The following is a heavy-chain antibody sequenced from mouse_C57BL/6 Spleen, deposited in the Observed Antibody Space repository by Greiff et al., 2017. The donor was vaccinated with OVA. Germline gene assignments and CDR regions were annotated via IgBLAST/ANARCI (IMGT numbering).Heavy chain of an antibody. D-gene: IGHD3-2*02. V-gene: IGHV14-3*01. CDR1: GFNFKNTY. CDR3: ARFAQARDY. CDR2: IDPSNGNT. Sequence: EVQLQQSVAELVRPGASVKLSCTASGFNFKNTYMHWVKQRPEQGLEWIGRIDPSNGNTKYAPKFQGKATITAYTSSNTAYLQLSSLTSVDSAIYYCARFAQARDYWGQGTTLTVSS. J-gene: IGHJ2*01.